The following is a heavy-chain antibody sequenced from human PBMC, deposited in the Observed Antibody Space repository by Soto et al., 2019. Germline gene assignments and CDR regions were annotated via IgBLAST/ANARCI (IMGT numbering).Heavy chain of an antibody. CDR1: GYTFTSYG. V-gene: IGHV1-18*01. CDR2: ISAYNGNT. D-gene: IGHD6-13*01. Sequence: ASVKVSCKASGYTFTSYGISWVRQAPGQGLEWMGWISAYNGNTNYAQKLQGRVTMTTDTSTSTAYMELRSLRSDDTAVYYCGRLAAAGWGYVASYYYYMDVWGKGTTVTVS. CDR3: GRLAAAGWGYVASYYYYMDV. J-gene: IGHJ6*03.